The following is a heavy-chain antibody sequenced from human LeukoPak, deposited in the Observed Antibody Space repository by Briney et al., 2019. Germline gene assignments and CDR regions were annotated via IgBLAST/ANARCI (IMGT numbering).Heavy chain of an antibody. Sequence: GGSLRLSCAASGFTFSSYSMNWVRQAPGKGLEWVSYISTSGSTIYYADSVKGRFTISRDNAKNSLYLQMNSLRAEDTAVYYCARGPPLFDPWGQGTLVTVSS. J-gene: IGHJ5*02. V-gene: IGHV3-48*01. CDR1: GFTFSSYS. CDR3: ARGPPLFDP. CDR2: ISTSGSTI.